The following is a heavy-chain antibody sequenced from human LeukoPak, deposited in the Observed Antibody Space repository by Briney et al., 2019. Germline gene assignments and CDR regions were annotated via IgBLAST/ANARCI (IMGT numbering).Heavy chain of an antibody. J-gene: IGHJ4*02. CDR1: GFTFSSYA. Sequence: PGRFLRLSCAASGFTFSSYAMHWVRQAPGKGLEWVAVIPYDGSNKYYADSVKGRFTISRDNSKNTLYLQMNSLRAEDTAVYYCARVTHYYGSGSYPYWGQGTLVTVSS. CDR3: ARVTHYYGSGSYPY. CDR2: IPYDGSNK. V-gene: IGHV3-30-3*01. D-gene: IGHD3-10*01.